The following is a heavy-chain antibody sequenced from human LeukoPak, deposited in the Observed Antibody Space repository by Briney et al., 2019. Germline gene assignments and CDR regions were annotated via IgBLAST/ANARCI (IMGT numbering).Heavy chain of an antibody. J-gene: IGHJ6*03. Sequence: ASVTVSCKASGYTFTSYGISWVRQAPGQGLEWMGWISAYNGNTNYARKLQGRVTMTTDTSTSTAYMELRSLRSDDTAVYYCARVSYYYYYMDVWGKGTTVTVSS. CDR1: GYTFTSYG. CDR2: ISAYNGNT. V-gene: IGHV1-18*01. CDR3: ARVSYYYYYMDV.